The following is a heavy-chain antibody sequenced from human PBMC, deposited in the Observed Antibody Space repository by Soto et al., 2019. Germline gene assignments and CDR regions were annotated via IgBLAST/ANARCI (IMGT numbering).Heavy chain of an antibody. D-gene: IGHD2-15*01. Sequence: SETLSLTCAVYGGSFSGYYWSWIRQPPGKGLEWIGGINHSGSTNYNPSLKSRVTISVDTSKNQFSLKLSSVTAADTAVYYCARGIYCSGGSCYSNFEYWGQGTLVTVSS. CDR3: ARGIYCSGGSCYSNFEY. CDR1: GGSFSGYY. J-gene: IGHJ4*02. V-gene: IGHV4-34*01. CDR2: INHSGST.